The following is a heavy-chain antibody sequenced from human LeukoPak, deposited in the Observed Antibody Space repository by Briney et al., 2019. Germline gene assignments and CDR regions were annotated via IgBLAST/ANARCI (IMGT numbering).Heavy chain of an antibody. CDR2: ISSSGSTI. Sequence: GGSLRLSCAASGFTFSDYYMTWIRQAPGKGLEWVSYISSSGSTIYYADSVKGRFTISRDNAKNSLYLQMNSLRAEDTAVYYCARYTSSGYIRYYYYMDVWGKGTTVTISS. V-gene: IGHV3-11*04. D-gene: IGHD3-22*01. CDR1: GFTFSDYY. J-gene: IGHJ6*03. CDR3: ARYTSSGYIRYYYYMDV.